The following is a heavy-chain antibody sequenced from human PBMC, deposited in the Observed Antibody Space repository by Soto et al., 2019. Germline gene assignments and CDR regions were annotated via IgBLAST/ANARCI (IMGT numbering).Heavy chain of an antibody. D-gene: IGHD1-26*01. V-gene: IGHV1-18*04. CDR2: ISGYNGDI. J-gene: IGHJ1*01. Sequence: QVPLVQSGGEVKNPGASVKVSCKASGYTFNRHGITWVRQAPGQGLEWMGWISGYNGDINYEQKFQGRVTLSSDTLTSTVYLELKSLRFGDTAVYYCARVRIVVAREIDFWGQGTLVIVSS. CDR3: ARVRIVVAREIDF. CDR1: GYTFNRHG.